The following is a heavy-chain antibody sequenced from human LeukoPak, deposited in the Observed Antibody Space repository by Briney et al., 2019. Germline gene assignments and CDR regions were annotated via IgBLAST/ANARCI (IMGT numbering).Heavy chain of an antibody. J-gene: IGHJ4*02. Sequence: GGSLRLSCAASGFTFSSYWMSWVRQAPGKRLEWVANIKQDGSEKYYVDSVKGRFTISRDNAKNSLYLQMNSLRAEDTAVYYCAREPSYYDFWSGYYPTSTFDYWGQGTLVTVSS. D-gene: IGHD3-3*01. CDR1: GFTFSSYW. CDR3: AREPSYYDFWSGYYPTSTFDY. V-gene: IGHV3-7*01. CDR2: IKQDGSEK.